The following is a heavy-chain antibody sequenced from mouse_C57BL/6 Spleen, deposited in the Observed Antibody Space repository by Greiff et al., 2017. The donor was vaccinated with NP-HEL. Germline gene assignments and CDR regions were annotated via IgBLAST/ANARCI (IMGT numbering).Heavy chain of an antibody. D-gene: IGHD2-2*01. Sequence: VQLQQSGPELVKPGASVKISCKASGYAFSSSWMNWVKQRPGKGLEWIGRIYPGDGDTNYNGKFKGKATLTADKSSSTAYMQLSSLTSEVSAVYFCAFYYGYAFDYWGQGTTLTVSS. CDR2: IYPGDGDT. J-gene: IGHJ2*01. CDR3: AFYYGYAFDY. CDR1: GYAFSSSW. V-gene: IGHV1-82*01.